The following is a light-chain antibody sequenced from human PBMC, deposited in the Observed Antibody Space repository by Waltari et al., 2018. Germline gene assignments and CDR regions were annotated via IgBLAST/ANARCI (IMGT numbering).Light chain of an antibody. Sequence: QSALTQPASVSGSPGQSITISCTRSGSHLGGYSFVSWYQQHPGKAPKLMIYDVSHRPSGVSNRLSGSKSGNTASLTISGLQPEDEADYYCSSYTSIIPPFLFGTGTKVTVL. V-gene: IGLV2-14*01. CDR2: DVS. J-gene: IGLJ1*01. CDR3: SSYTSIIPPFL. CDR1: GSHLGGYSF.